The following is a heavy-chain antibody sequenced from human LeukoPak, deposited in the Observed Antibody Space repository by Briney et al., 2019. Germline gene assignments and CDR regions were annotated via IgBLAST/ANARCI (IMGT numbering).Heavy chain of an antibody. D-gene: IGHD3-22*01. CDR3: ARVDYDRSGEDANAEYFQH. CDR2: IISTAYTI. CDR1: GFTFSDSY. V-gene: IGHV3-11*04. Sequence: GGSLRLSCAASGFTFSDSYMTWIRQAPGKGLEWVSYIISTAYTIFYADSVKGRFTISRDNAKNSLYLQMNSLRAEDTAIYYCARVDYDRSGEDANAEYFQHWGQGTLVTVSS. J-gene: IGHJ1*01.